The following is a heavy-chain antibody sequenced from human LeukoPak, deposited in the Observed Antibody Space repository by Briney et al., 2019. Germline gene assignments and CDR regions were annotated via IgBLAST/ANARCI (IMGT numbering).Heavy chain of an antibody. J-gene: IGHJ6*04. CDR3: ARVAGFAYDV. Sequence: GASVKVSCKASGGTFSSYAISWVRQAPGHGLEWMGGIIPIIGTANYAQKFQGRVTITTDESTSTAYMELSSLRSEDTAVYYCARVAGFAYDVWGKGTTVTVSS. V-gene: IGHV1-69*05. CDR2: IIPIIGTA. D-gene: IGHD3-9*01. CDR1: GGTFSSYA.